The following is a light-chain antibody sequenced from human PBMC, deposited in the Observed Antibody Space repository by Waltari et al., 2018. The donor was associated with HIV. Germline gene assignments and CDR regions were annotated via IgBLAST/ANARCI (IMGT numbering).Light chain of an antibody. J-gene: IGLJ2*01. CDR1: SSDVGAYNS. CDR2: YVT. CDR3: SSYTISTIVDVL. V-gene: IGLV2-14*03. Sequence: QSALTQPASVSGSAGQSITISCTGTSSDVGAYNSVSWYQKHSDKAPKLMIVYVTNRPSGVSNLFSGSKSGNTASLTISGLQAEDEADYYCSSYTISTIVDVLFGGGTQLTVL.